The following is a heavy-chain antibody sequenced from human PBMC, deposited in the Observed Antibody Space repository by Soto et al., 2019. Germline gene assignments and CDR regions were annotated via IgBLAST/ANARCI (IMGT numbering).Heavy chain of an antibody. CDR2: IYYSGST. D-gene: IGHD2-2*01. J-gene: IGHJ6*03. CDR1: GASISSNNYY. V-gene: IGHV4-39*01. CDR3: ARLSPFHCSSTTCYQYYYMGV. Sequence: SETLSLTCTVSGASISSNNYYWGWIRQPPGKGLEWIGSIYYSGSTYYNPSLRSRVTISVDTSKNQFSLKLSSVTAADTAVYYCARLSPFHCSSTTCYQYYYMGVWGKGTTVTVSS.